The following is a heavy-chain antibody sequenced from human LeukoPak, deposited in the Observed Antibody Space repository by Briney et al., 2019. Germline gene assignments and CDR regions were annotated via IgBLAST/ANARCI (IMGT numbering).Heavy chain of an antibody. CDR3: ARDHTVTTWVDY. V-gene: IGHV3-66*01. CDR2: IYSGGST. CDR1: GFTVSSNY. Sequence: GGSLRLSCAASGFTVSSNYMSWVRQAPGKVLEWVSVIYSGGSTYYADSVKGRFTISRDNSKNTLYLQMNSLRAEDTAVYYCARDHTVTTWVDYWGQGTLVTVSS. J-gene: IGHJ4*02. D-gene: IGHD4-17*01.